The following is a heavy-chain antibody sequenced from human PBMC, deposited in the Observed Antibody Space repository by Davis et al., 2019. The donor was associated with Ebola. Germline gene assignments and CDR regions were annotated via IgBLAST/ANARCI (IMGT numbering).Heavy chain of an antibody. CDR2: IYDSGRT. D-gene: IGHD3-22*01. Sequence: PSETLSLTCTFSDGSISSHYWNWVWQPPAKGLERLGIIYDSGRTNYNPSLTSRVHITADTSKNQFSLKLTSVTAADTAGYYCVRFGYGAYWGQGTLVTVSS. V-gene: IGHV4-59*11. J-gene: IGHJ4*02. CDR3: VRFGYGAY. CDR1: DGSISSHY.